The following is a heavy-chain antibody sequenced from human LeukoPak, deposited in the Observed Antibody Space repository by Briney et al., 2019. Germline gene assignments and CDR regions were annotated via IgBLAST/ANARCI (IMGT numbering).Heavy chain of an antibody. Sequence: SETLSLTCTVSGGSLSRYYWSWIRQPPGKGLEGVGYIYYSGSTNYNPSLQCRVTISVDTSKNQFSLKLSFVTAADPAVYYCATQIPRRYSGYEMFDYWGQGTLVSVSS. V-gene: IGHV4-59*08. J-gene: IGHJ4*02. CDR1: GGSLSRYY. CDR3: ATQIPRRYSGYEMFDY. CDR2: IYYSGST. D-gene: IGHD5-12*01.